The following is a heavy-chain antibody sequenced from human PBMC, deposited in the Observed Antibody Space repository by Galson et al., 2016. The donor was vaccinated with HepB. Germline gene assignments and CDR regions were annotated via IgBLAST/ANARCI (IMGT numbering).Heavy chain of an antibody. J-gene: IGHJ4*02. V-gene: IGHV3-33*01. CDR1: GFTFRSYG. CDR2: IWHDGSYK. CDR3: ARDRASRQGPLDY. Sequence: SLRLSCAASGFTFRSYGMHWVRQAPGKGLEWVAFIWHDGSYKTYADSVKGRFTVSRDNSKNLLFLQMISLGVEDTAVYNCARDRASRQGPLDYWGQGSLVTVSS.